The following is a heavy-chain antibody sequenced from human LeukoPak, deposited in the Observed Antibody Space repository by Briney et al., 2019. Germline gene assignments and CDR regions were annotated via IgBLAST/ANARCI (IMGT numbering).Heavy chain of an antibody. CDR1: GFTFSSYA. CDR3: AREGIADNWFDP. CDR2: ISYDGSNK. D-gene: IGHD6-13*01. V-gene: IGHV3-30-3*01. Sequence: GRSLRLSCAASGFTFSSYAMHWVRQAPGKGLEWVAVISYDGSNKYYADSVKGRFTISRDNSKNTLYLQMNSLRAEDTAVYYCAREGIADNWFDPWGQGTLVTVSS. J-gene: IGHJ5*02.